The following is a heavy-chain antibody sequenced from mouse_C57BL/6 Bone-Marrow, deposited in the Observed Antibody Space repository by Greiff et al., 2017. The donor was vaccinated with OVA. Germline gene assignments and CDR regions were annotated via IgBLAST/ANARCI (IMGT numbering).Heavy chain of an antibody. D-gene: IGHD2-1*01. Sequence: EVQLQQSGAELVRPGASVKLSCTASGFNIKDDYMHWVKQRPEQGLEWIGWIDPENGDTEYASKFQGKATITADTSSNTAYLQLSSLTSEDTAVCYCTTYGNYGYWGQGTTLTVSS. J-gene: IGHJ2*01. CDR1: GFNIKDDY. CDR3: TTYGNYGY. CDR2: IDPENGDT. V-gene: IGHV14-4*01.